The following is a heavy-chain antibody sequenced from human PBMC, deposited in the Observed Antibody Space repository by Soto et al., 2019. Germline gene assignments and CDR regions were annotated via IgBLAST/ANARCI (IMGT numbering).Heavy chain of an antibody. Sequence: PSQTLSLTCAISGDSVSSNSAAWNWIRQSPSRGLEWLGRTYYRSKWYNDYAVSVKSRITINPDTSKNQFSLQLNSVTPEDTAVYYRARAPGSSGQRSHYYYYYGMDVWGQGTTVTVSS. CDR1: GDSVSSNSAA. J-gene: IGHJ6*02. V-gene: IGHV6-1*01. D-gene: IGHD6-19*01. CDR3: ARAPGSSGQRSHYYYYYGMDV. CDR2: TYYRSKWYN.